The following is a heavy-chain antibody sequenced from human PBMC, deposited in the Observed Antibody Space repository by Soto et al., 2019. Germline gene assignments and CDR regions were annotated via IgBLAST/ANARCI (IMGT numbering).Heavy chain of an antibody. CDR1: GGSISSGGYY. CDR2: IYYSGST. J-gene: IGHJ4*02. CDR3: AREVVPALNSFFGGGYSDY. Sequence: SETLSLTCTVSGGSISSGGYYWSWIRQHPGKGLEWIGYIYYSGSTYYNPSLKSRVTISVDTSKNQFSLKLSSVTAADTAVYYCAREVVPALNSFFGGGYSDYWGQGTLVTVSS. D-gene: IGHD2-2*01. V-gene: IGHV4-31*03.